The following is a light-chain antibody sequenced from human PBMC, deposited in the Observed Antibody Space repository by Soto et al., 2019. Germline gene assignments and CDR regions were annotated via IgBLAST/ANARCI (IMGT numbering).Light chain of an antibody. V-gene: IGKV3-15*01. J-gene: IGKJ1*01. Sequence: EIVMTQSPATLSLSPGERATLSCRASQSVFSSLAWYQQKPGQAPRLLIYGAATRATGIPARFSGSGSGTEFTLTISSLQSEDFGVYYCQQYHNWPAFGQRTKVDI. CDR3: QQYHNWPA. CDR2: GAA. CDR1: QSVFSS.